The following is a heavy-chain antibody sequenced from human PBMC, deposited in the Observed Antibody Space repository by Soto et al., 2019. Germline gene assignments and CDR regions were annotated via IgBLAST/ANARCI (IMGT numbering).Heavy chain of an antibody. CDR1: GGSFSTYV. CDR3: ARANCNGSFDF. D-gene: IGHD1-1*01. V-gene: IGHV1-69*01. Sequence: QVQLTQSGAEVKKPGSSLKVSCKASGGSFSTYVFNWVRQAPGQGLEWMGGIIPNFETTHYAQKFQGRLTITADDSSTTASMELPRLTSADTAVYYCARANCNGSFDFLGQGTPVTVPS. CDR2: IIPNFETT. J-gene: IGHJ4*02.